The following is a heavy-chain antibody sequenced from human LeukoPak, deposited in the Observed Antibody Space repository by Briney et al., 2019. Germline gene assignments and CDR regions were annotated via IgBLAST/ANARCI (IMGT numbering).Heavy chain of an antibody. Sequence: GGSLRLSCAASRFTFSSYSMNWVRQAPGMGLEWVSSISSSGSYIYYADSVKGRFTISRDNAKNSLYLQMNSLRAEDTAVYYCARGVVAASNNWFDPWGQGTLVTVSS. J-gene: IGHJ5*02. CDR1: RFTFSSYS. CDR2: ISSSGSYI. V-gene: IGHV3-21*01. CDR3: ARGVVAASNNWFDP. D-gene: IGHD2-15*01.